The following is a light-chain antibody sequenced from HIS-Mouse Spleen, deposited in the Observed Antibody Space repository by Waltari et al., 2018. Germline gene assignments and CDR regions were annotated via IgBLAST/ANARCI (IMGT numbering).Light chain of an antibody. CDR1: NIGSKR. CDR3: QVWDSSSDQKV. CDR2: DDS. Sequence: SYVLTQPPSVSLAPGQTARITCGGNNIGSKRVHWYQQKPGPAPVLVVYDDSDRPSGIPGLFTGPNAGNTATLTSSRVEAGDEADYYWQVWDSSSDQKVFGGGTKLTVL. V-gene: IGLV3-21*02. J-gene: IGLJ3*02.